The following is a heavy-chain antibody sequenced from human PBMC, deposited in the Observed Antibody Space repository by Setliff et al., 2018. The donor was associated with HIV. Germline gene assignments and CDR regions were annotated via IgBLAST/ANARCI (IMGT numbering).Heavy chain of an antibody. V-gene: IGHV1-18*01. CDR1: GYTFTTYG. D-gene: IGHD6-19*01. CDR2: ISTYSDET. CDR3: ARDPPSSGWYRADY. J-gene: IGHJ4*02. Sequence: GASVKVSCKPSGYTFTTYGLSWVRQAPGQGLEWMGWISTYSDETSSSQNLQGRLTMTTDTSTSTAFMVLRSLRSDDTAVYYCARDPPSSGWYRADYWGQGTLVTV.